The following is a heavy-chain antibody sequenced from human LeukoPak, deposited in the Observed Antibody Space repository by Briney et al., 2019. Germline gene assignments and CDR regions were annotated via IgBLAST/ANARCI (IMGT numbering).Heavy chain of an antibody. Sequence: ASVKVSCKASGYTFTSYDINWVRQATGQGLEWMGWMNPNSGNTGYAQKFQGRVTMTRNTSISTAYMELSSLRSEDTAVYYCARVGYYDSSGYYYYYYYYMDVWGKGTTVTISS. V-gene: IGHV1-8*01. CDR3: ARVGYYDSSGYYYYYYYYMDV. J-gene: IGHJ6*03. D-gene: IGHD3-22*01. CDR2: MNPNSGNT. CDR1: GYTFTSYD.